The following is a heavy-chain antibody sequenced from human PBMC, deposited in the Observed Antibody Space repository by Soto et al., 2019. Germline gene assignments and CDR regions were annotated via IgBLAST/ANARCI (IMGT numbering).Heavy chain of an antibody. V-gene: IGHV3-49*04. J-gene: IGHJ6*02. D-gene: IGHD1-7*01. Sequence: QPGGSLRLSCTASGFTFGEYAMSWVRQAPGKGLEWVGFIRSKAYGGTTEYAASVKGRFTISRDDSKSIAYLQMNSLKTEDTAVYYCTRAGVLITGTTRNYYYYGMDVWGQGTTGTVS. CDR1: GFTFGEYA. CDR2: IRSKAYGGTT. CDR3: TRAGVLITGTTRNYYYYGMDV.